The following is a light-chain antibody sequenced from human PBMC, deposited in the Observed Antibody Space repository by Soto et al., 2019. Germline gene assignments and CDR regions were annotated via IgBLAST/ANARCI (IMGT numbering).Light chain of an antibody. CDR2: GAS. CDR3: LQYDASLWT. J-gene: IGKJ1*01. Sequence: EIVLTQSPGTLSLSPGERATLSCRASQSLTSSYLAWYQQKPGQSPRLLIYGASRRATCIPDRFSGSGSGTDFTLTISRLEPEDFAVYYCLQYDASLWTFGQGTKVEIK. CDR1: QSLTSSY. V-gene: IGKV3-20*01.